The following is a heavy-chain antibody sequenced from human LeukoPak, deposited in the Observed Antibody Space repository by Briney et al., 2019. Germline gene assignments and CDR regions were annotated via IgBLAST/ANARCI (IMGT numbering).Heavy chain of an antibody. CDR2: INSDGSST. CDR3: ATAGGDGSRMGFDP. CDR1: GFTFSNYW. D-gene: IGHD2-15*01. V-gene: IGHV3-74*01. J-gene: IGHJ5*02. Sequence: AGGSLRLSCAASGFTFSNYWVHWVRQAPGKGLVWVSRINSDGSSTTSADSVKGRFTISRDNAKNTLYLQMNSLRAEDTAVYYCATAGGDGSRMGFDPWGQGTLVTVSS.